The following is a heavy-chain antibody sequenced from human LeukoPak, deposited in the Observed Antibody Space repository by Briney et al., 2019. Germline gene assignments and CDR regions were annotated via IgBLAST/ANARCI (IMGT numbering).Heavy chain of an antibody. J-gene: IGHJ6*02. CDR1: GFTFSSYA. CDR3: ARDRGYSYGSLYYYYYGMDV. CDR2: ISYDGSNK. V-gene: IGHV3-30-3*01. Sequence: GGSLGLSCAASGFTFSSYAMHWVRQAPGKGLEWVAVISYDGSNKYYADSVKGRFTISRDNSKNTLYLQMNSLRAEDTAVYYCARDRGYSYGSLYYYYYGMDVWGQGTTVTVSS. D-gene: IGHD5-18*01.